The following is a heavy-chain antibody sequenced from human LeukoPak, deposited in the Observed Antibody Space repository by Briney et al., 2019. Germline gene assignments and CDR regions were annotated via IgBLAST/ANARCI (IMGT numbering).Heavy chain of an antibody. J-gene: IGHJ6*03. V-gene: IGHV1-2*02. CDR1: GYTFTGYY. CDR3: ARGVAGVYFYYYMDV. D-gene: IGHD1-14*01. CDR2: INPNNGDT. Sequence: GASVKVSCKASGYTFTGYYMHWVRQAPGQGLEWMGGINPNNGDTHYAQKFQGTVTMTRDTSISTAYMELSSLRSDDTAVYYCARGVAGVYFYYYMDVWGKGTTVTVSS.